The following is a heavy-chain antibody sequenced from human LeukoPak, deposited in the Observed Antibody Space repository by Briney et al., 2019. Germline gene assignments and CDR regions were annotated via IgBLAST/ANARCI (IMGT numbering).Heavy chain of an antibody. V-gene: IGHV1-24*01. Sequence: GASVKASCKVSGYTLTELSMHWVRQAPGKGLEWMGGFDPEDGETIYAQKFQGRVTMTEDTSTDTAYMELSSLRSEDTAVYYCATAVYDSSGYYYSLLGEYYYYGMDVWGQGTTVTVSS. CDR3: ATAVYDSSGYYYSLLGEYYYYGMDV. D-gene: IGHD3-22*01. J-gene: IGHJ6*02. CDR1: GYTLTELS. CDR2: FDPEDGET.